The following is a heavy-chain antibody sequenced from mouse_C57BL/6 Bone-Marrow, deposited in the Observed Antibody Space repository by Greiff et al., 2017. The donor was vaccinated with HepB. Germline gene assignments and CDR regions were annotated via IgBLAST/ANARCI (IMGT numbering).Heavy chain of an antibody. Sequence: VQLKESGPGLVKPSQSLSLTCSVTGYSITSGYYWNWIRQFPGNKLEWMGYISYDGSNNYNPSLKNRISITRDTSKNQFFLKLNSVTTEDTATYYCARDGSHWYFDVWGTGTTVTVSS. CDR1: GYSITSGYY. J-gene: IGHJ1*03. V-gene: IGHV3-6*01. D-gene: IGHD1-1*01. CDR3: ARDGSHWYFDV. CDR2: ISYDGSN.